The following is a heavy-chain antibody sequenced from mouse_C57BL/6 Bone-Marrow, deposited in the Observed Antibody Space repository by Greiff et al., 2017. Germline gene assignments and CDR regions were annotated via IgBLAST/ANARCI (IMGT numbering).Heavy chain of an antibody. CDR1: GYTFTGYW. J-gene: IGHJ2*01. CDR3: ARWGTTVVRFDY. V-gene: IGHV1-50*01. Sequence: QVQLQQPGAELVKPGASVKLSCKASGYTFTGYWMQWVKQRPGQGLEWIGEIDPSDSYTNYNQKFKGKATLTVDTSSSTAYMQLSSLTSEDSAVYYCARWGTTVVRFDYWGQGTTLTVSS. D-gene: IGHD1-1*01. CDR2: IDPSDSYT.